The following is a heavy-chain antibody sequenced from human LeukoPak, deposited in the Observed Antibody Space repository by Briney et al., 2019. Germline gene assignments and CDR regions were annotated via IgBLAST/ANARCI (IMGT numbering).Heavy chain of an antibody. CDR3: AGGRTDIVVVPATLRNYYFDY. CDR1: GGTFSSYD. J-gene: IGHJ4*02. Sequence: GASVKVSCKASGGTFSSYDISWVRQAPGQGLEWMGGIMPMFGKANYAQKFQGRVTTTADKATSTAYMELSSLRSEDTAVHYCAGGRTDIVVVPATLRNYYFDYWGQGTLVTVSS. D-gene: IGHD2-2*01. V-gene: IGHV1-69*06. CDR2: IMPMFGKA.